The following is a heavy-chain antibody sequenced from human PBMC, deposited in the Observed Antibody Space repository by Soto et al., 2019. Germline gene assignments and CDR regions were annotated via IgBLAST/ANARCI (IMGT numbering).Heavy chain of an antibody. J-gene: IGHJ4*02. CDR2: INPNSGGT. CDR1: GYTFTGYY. Sequence: ASVKVSCKASGYTFTGYYMHLVRQAPGQGLEWMGWINPNSGGTNYAQKFQGWVTMTRDTSISTAYMELSRLRSDDTAVYYCANSFSPSDGDWHSHFDHWGQGTLVTVSS. V-gene: IGHV1-2*04. CDR3: ANSFSPSDGDWHSHFDH. D-gene: IGHD1-7*01.